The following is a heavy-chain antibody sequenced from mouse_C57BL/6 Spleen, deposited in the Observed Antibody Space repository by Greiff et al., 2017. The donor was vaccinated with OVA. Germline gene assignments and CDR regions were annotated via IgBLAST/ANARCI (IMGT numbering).Heavy chain of an antibody. CDR2: INPNNGGT. Sequence: VQLQQSGPELVKPGASVKMSCKASGYTFTDYNMHWVKQSHGKSLEWIGYINPNNGGTSYNQKFKGKATLTVNKSSSTAYMELRSLTSEDSAVYYCASPPEGQLRLLSWFAYWGQGTLVTVSA. V-gene: IGHV1-22*01. J-gene: IGHJ3*01. D-gene: IGHD3-2*02. CDR1: GYTFTDYN. CDR3: ASPPEGQLRLLSWFAY.